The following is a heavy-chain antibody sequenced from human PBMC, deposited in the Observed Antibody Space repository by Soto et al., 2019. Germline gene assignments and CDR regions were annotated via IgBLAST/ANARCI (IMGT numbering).Heavy chain of an antibody. Sequence: GGSLRLSCAVSGFPPTTTPLSLVRQPPGKGLEWVTTISGTASRTYYVDSVKGRFFISRDNSKNTVTLQMNNLTLDDTAVYYCATFVRYLDNWGQGTLFTVSS. CDR1: GFPPTTTP. D-gene: IGHD3-9*01. CDR3: ATFVRYLDN. CDR2: ISGTASRT. V-gene: IGHV3-23*01. J-gene: IGHJ4*02.